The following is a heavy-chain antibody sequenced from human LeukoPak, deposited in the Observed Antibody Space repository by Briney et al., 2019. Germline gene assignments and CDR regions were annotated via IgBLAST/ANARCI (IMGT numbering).Heavy chain of an antibody. CDR2: ISGSGGGT. Sequence: GGSLRLSCAASGFTFSNYVMSWVRQAPGKGLEWVSTISGSGGGTFYADSVKGRFTISRDNSKNTPYLQMNSLRAEDTATYYCAKHKTQSYYYYYYMDVWGKGTTVTVSS. CDR3: AKHKTQSYYYYYYMDV. CDR1: GFTFSNYV. J-gene: IGHJ6*03. V-gene: IGHV3-23*01.